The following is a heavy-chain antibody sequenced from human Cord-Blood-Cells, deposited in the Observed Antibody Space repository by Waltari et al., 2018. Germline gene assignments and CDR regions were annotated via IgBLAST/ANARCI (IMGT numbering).Heavy chain of an antibody. CDR3: AREDGSCGGFDY. V-gene: IGHV1-69*01. J-gene: IGHJ4*02. D-gene: IGHD1-26*01. CDR1: GGTFSSYA. CDR2: IIPIFGAA. Sequence: QVQLVQSGAEVKKPGSSVKVSCKAPGGTFSSYAISWVRQAPGQGLEWMGGIIPIFGAANYDQKFVGRATSTAEESTSTAYMELSSLGSGDTAVYYCAREDGSCGGFDYWGQGTLVTVS.